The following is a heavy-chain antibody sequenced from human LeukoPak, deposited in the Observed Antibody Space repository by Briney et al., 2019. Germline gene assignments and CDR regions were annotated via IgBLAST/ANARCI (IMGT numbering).Heavy chain of an antibody. J-gene: IGHJ3*02. D-gene: IGHD1/OR15-1a*01. V-gene: IGHV1-2*02. CDR1: GYTCTGYY. Sequence: GASVKVSCKASGYTCTGYYMHWVRQAPGQGLEWMGWINPNSGGTNYAQNFRGRVTMTRDTSISTAYMELSSLKSDDTAVYYCAREPKGTGTSDAFDIWGQGTMVTVSS. CDR3: AREPKGTGTSDAFDI. CDR2: INPNSGGT.